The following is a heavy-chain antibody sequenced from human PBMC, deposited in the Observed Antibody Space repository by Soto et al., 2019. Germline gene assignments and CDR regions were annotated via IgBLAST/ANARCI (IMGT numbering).Heavy chain of an antibody. CDR3: ARHPTGYSSSWIDY. J-gene: IGHJ4*02. V-gene: IGHV4-61*05. D-gene: IGHD6-13*01. Sequence: SETLSLTCTVSGGSISSSSYYWSWIRQPPGKGLEWIGYIYYSGSTNYNPSLKSRVTISVDTSKNQFSLKLSSVTAADTAVYYCARHPTGYSSSWIDYWGQGTLVTVSS. CDR2: IYYSGST. CDR1: GGSISSSSYY.